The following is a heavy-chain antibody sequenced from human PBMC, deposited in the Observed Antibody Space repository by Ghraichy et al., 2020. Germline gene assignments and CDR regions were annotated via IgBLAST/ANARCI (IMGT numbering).Heavy chain of an antibody. Sequence: GESLNISCVASGLTFSSWAMNWVRQAPGKGLEWVAVIRGSGGTTYFGDSVRGRFSLSRDNSKNTVYLQMNSLRAEDTAVYYCAKGMSIMSTRVDCWGQGTLVTVSS. J-gene: IGHJ4*02. D-gene: IGHD6-6*01. V-gene: IGHV3-23*01. CDR1: GLTFSSWA. CDR2: IRGSGGTT. CDR3: AKGMSIMSTRVDC.